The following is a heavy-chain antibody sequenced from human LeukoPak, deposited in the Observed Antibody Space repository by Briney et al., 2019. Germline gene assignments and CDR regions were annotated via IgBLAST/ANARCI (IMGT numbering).Heavy chain of an antibody. V-gene: IGHV1-18*01. J-gene: IGHJ4*02. CDR2: ISAYNGNT. CDR3: ARQNYYDSSGYYYGFWYFDY. Sequence: ASVKVSCKASGYTFTSYGISWVRQAPGQGLEWMGWISAYNGNTNYAQKLQGRVTMTTDTSTSTAYMELRSPRSDDTAVYYCARQNYYDSSGYYYGFWYFDYWGQGTLVTVSS. CDR1: GYTFTSYG. D-gene: IGHD3-22*01.